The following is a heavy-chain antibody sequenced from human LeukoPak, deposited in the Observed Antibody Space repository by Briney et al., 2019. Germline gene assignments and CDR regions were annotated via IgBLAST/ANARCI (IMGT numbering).Heavy chain of an antibody. D-gene: IGHD3-10*01. CDR1: GFTFSSYG. CDR3: AKRGQRGYFDY. CDR2: ISGSGGST. V-gene: IGHV3-23*01. J-gene: IGHJ4*02. Sequence: GGSLRLSCAASGFTFSSYGMSWVRQAPGKGLEWVSAISGSGGSTYYADSVKGRFTISRDNSKNTLYLQVNSLRAEDTAVYYCAKRGQRGYFDYWGQGTLVTVSS.